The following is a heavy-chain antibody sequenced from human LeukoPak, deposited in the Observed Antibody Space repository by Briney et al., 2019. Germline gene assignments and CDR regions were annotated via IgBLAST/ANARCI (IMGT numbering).Heavy chain of an antibody. D-gene: IGHD2-15*01. Sequence: PGGSLRLSCAASGFTFSSYAMSWVRQAPGKGLEWVSAISGSGGSTYYADSVKGRFTISRDNSKNTLYLQMNSLRAEDTAVYYCARVRLEYCSGGSCQGGFDYWGQGTLVTVSS. CDR2: ISGSGGST. J-gene: IGHJ4*02. CDR1: GFTFSSYA. CDR3: ARVRLEYCSGGSCQGGFDY. V-gene: IGHV3-23*01.